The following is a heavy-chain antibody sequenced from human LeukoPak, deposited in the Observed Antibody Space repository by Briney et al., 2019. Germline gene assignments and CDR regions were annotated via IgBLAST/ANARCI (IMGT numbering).Heavy chain of an antibody. Sequence: GESLKISCKGSGYTFSSYWIGWVRQMPGKGLEWMGIIYPGDSDTRYSPSLQGQVTISVDTSIGTAYLQWSSLKASDTAIYYCARQNDFRLDYWGQGTLVTVPS. CDR2: IYPGDSDT. D-gene: IGHD3-3*01. V-gene: IGHV5-51*01. CDR3: ARQNDFRLDY. J-gene: IGHJ4*02. CDR1: GYTFSSYW.